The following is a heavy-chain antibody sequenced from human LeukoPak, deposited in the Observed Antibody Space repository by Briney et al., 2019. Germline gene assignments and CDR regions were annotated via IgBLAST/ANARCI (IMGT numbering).Heavy chain of an antibody. CDR3: ARGRNYYDSSRYYYEGDAFDI. D-gene: IGHD3-22*01. V-gene: IGHV1-46*01. CDR2: INPSGGSI. Sequence: GASVKVSCKASGYIFTSYYMYWVRQAPGQGLEWMGIINPSGGSIRYAQKFPGRVTMTRDTSTSTVYMELSSLRSEDTAVYYCARGRNYYDSSRYYYEGDAFDIWGQGTMVTVSS. J-gene: IGHJ3*02. CDR1: GYIFTSYY.